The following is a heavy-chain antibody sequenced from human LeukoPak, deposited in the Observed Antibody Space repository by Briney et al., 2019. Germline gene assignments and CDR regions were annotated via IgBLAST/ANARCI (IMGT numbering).Heavy chain of an antibody. J-gene: IGHJ2*01. D-gene: IGHD3-3*01. CDR1: GFTFSGYW. CDR2: VKQDGSDK. V-gene: IGHV3-7*04. CDR3: ARARGSGRPWYFDR. Sequence: SGGSLRLSCAASGFTFSGYWMSWVRQAPGKGLEWVASVKQDGSDKYYVDSVKGRFTISRDNAKNSLYVQMNSLRAEDTAVYYCARARGSGRPWYFDRWGRGTVVTVSS.